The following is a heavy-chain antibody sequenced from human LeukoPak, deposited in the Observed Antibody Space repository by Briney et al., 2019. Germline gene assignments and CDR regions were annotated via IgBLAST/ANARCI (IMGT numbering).Heavy chain of an antibody. Sequence: SETPSLTCTVSGGSISSYYWSWIRQPPGKGLEWIGYIYYSGSTNYNPSLKSRVTISVDTSKNQFSLKLSSVTAADTAVYYCARARDLDSSGYDYWGQGTLVTVSS. D-gene: IGHD3-22*01. CDR3: ARARDLDSSGYDY. CDR1: GGSISSYY. V-gene: IGHV4-59*01. CDR2: IYYSGST. J-gene: IGHJ4*02.